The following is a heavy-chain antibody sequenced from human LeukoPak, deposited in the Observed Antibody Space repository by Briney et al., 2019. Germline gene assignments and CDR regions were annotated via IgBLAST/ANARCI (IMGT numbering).Heavy chain of an antibody. J-gene: IGHJ5*02. V-gene: IGHV7-4-1*02. CDR2: INTNTGNP. CDR1: GGSFTSYV. CDR3: ARESRTITMVRGARGGWFDP. D-gene: IGHD3-10*01. Sequence: GASVKVSCKASGGSFTSYVIYWVRQAPGQGLEWMGWINTNTGNPTYAQGFTGRFVFSLDTSVSTAYLQISSLKAEDTAVYYCARESRTITMVRGARGGWFDPWGQGTLVTVSS.